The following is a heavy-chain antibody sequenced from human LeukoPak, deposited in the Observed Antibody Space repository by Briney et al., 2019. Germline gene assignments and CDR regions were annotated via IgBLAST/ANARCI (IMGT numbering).Heavy chain of an antibody. CDR3: AREPRCQADLGCYYYMDV. V-gene: IGHV1-2*02. Sequence: ASVKVSCKASGYTFTGYYMHWVRQAPGQGLERMGWINPNSGGTNYAQKFQGRVTMTRDTSISTAYMELSRLRSDDTAVYYCAREPRCQADLGCYYYMDVWGKGTTVTVSS. D-gene: IGHD7-27*01. CDR1: GYTFTGYY. J-gene: IGHJ6*03. CDR2: INPNSGGT.